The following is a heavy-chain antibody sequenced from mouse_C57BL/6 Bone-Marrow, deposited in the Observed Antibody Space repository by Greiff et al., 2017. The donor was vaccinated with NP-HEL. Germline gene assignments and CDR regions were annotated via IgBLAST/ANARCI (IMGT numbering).Heavy chain of an antibody. CDR3: ARTEGNPAWFAY. CDR2: INPSTGGT. Sequence: VHVKQSGPELVKPGASVKISCKASGYSFTGYYMNWVKQSPEKSLEWIGEINPSTGGTTYNQKFKAKATLTVDKSSSTAYMQLKSLTSEDSAVYYCARTEGNPAWFAYWGQGTLVTVSA. J-gene: IGHJ3*01. CDR1: GYSFTGYY. D-gene: IGHD2-1*01. V-gene: IGHV1-42*01.